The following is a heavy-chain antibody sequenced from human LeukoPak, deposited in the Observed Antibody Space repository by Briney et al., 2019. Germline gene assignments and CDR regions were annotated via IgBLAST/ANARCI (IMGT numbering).Heavy chain of an antibody. J-gene: IGHJ4*02. CDR3: AKTTVAGTAFDY. CDR1: GFIFSSYA. Sequence: PGGSLRLSCAASGFIFSSYAMSWVRQAPGKGLEWVSAISGSGGSTYYADSVKGRFTISRDNSKDTLYLQMNSLRAEDTAVYYCAKTTVAGTAFDYWGQGTLVTVSS. D-gene: IGHD6-19*01. CDR2: ISGSGGST. V-gene: IGHV3-23*01.